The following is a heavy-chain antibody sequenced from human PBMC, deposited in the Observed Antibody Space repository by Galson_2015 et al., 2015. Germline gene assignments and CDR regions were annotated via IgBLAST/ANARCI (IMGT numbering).Heavy chain of an antibody. Sequence: QSGAEVKKPGESLRISCKGSGYSLTSYWISWVRQMPGKGLEWMGRIDPSDSYTNYSPSFQGHVTISADKSIITAYLQWSSLKASDTAMYYCARGAPAYSSGWYMAFDIWGQGTMVTVSS. CDR2: IDPSDSYT. V-gene: IGHV5-10-1*01. CDR1: GYSLTSYW. CDR3: ARGAPAYSSGWYMAFDI. J-gene: IGHJ3*02. D-gene: IGHD6-19*01.